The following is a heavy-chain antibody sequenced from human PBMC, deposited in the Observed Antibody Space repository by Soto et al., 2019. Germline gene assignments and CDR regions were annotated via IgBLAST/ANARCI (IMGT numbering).Heavy chain of an antibody. CDR2: ISSSSSYI. D-gene: IGHD3-10*01. Sequence: EVQLVESGGGLVKPGGSLRLSCAASGFTFSSYSMNWVRQAPGKGLEWVSSISSSSSYIYYADSVKGRFTISRDNAKNSLYLQMNSLRDKDTAVYYWARVGQLWSITMVRGVIIGPNAFDIWGQGTMVTVSS. CDR1: GFTFSSYS. J-gene: IGHJ3*02. CDR3: ARVGQLWSITMVRGVIIGPNAFDI. V-gene: IGHV3-21*01.